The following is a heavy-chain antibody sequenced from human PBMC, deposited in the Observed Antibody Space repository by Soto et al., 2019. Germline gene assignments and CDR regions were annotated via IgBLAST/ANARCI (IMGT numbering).Heavy chain of an antibody. D-gene: IGHD3-3*01. J-gene: IGHJ5*02. V-gene: IGHV1-8*01. Sequence: GASGKVSCKASGYTFTSYDINWVRQATGQGLEGMGWMNPNSGNTGYAQKFQGRVTMTRNTSISTAYMELSSLRSEDTAVYYCARRLTYYDFWSGYSQNWFDPWGQGTLVTVSS. CDR3: ARRLTYYDFWSGYSQNWFDP. CDR1: GYTFTSYD. CDR2: MNPNSGNT.